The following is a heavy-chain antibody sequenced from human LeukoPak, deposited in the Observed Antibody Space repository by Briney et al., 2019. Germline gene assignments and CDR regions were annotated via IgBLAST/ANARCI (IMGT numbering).Heavy chain of an antibody. Sequence: SETLSLTCTVSGYSISSGYYWGWIRQPPGKGLEWIGYIYYSGSTNYNPSLKSRVTISVDTSKNQFSLKLSSVTAADTAVYYCARSPREWLVQYWFDPWGQGTLVTVSS. CDR2: IYYSGST. CDR3: ARSPREWLVQYWFDP. J-gene: IGHJ5*02. D-gene: IGHD6-19*01. CDR1: GYSISSGYY. V-gene: IGHV4-61*01.